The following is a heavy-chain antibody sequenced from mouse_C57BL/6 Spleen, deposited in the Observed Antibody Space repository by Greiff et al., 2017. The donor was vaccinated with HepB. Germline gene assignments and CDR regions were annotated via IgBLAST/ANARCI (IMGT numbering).Heavy chain of an antibody. CDR3: ARGLGRYFDY. D-gene: IGHD4-1*01. J-gene: IGHJ2*01. CDR2: INPSSGYT. Sequence: QVQLQESGAELARPGASVKMSCKASGYTFTSYTMHWVKQRPGQGLEWIGYINPSSGYTKYNQKFKDKATLTADKSSSTAYMQLSSLTSEDSAVYYCARGLGRYFDYWGQGTTLTVSS. CDR1: GYTFTSYT. V-gene: IGHV1-4*01.